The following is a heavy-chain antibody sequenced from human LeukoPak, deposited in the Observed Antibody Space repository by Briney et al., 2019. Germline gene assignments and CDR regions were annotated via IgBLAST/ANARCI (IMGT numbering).Heavy chain of an antibody. V-gene: IGHV4-38-2*02. D-gene: IGHD2-21*02. CDR3: AKDSGIVVVTFYFDY. Sequence: SETLSLTCAVSGYSISSGYYWGWIRQPPGKGLEWIGSIYHSGSTFYNPSLKSRVTISADTSKNQFSLTLSSVTAADTAVYYCAKDSGIVVVTFYFDYWGQGTLVTVSS. CDR1: GYSISSGYY. CDR2: IYHSGST. J-gene: IGHJ4*02.